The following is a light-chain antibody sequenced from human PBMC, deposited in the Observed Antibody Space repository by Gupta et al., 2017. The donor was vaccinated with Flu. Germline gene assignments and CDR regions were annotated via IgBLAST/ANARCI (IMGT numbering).Light chain of an antibody. CDR2: DAS. J-gene: IGKJ1*01. CDR1: QSVSSY. CDR3: QQCRNCLRT. Sequence: EIVLTQSPATLSLSPGEIATLSCRASQSVSSYLAWYQQKPGQAPRLLIYDASNRATGIPARFSGSGAGTDFTLTISSLEPEDFAVYYCQQCRNCLRTFGQGTKVEIK. V-gene: IGKV3-11*01.